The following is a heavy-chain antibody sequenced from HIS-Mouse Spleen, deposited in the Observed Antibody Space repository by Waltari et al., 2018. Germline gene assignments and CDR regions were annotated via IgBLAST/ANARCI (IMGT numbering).Heavy chain of an antibody. J-gene: IGHJ2*01. D-gene: IGHD6-13*01. CDR2: IYYGGST. Sequence: QLQLQESGPGLVKPSETLSLPCTVSGGSISSSSYSWGWIRQPPGKGLAWIGSIYYGGSTYYNPSLKSRVTISVDTSKNQFSLKLSSVTAADTAVYYCAREIPYSSSWYDWYFDLWGRGTLVTVSS. CDR1: GGSISSSSYS. CDR3: AREIPYSSSWYDWYFDL. V-gene: IGHV4-39*07.